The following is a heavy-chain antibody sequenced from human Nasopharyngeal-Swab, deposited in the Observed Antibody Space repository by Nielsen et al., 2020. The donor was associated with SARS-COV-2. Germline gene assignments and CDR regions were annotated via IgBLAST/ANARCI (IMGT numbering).Heavy chain of an antibody. CDR1: GFTFSSYS. V-gene: IGHV3-48*02. J-gene: IGHJ4*02. CDR2: ISSSSSTI. CDR3: ARVDADYDFWSGSKSGLFDY. D-gene: IGHD3-3*01. Sequence: GESLQISCAACGFTFSSYSMNWVRQAPGKGLEWVSYISSSSSTIYYADSVKGRFTISRDNAKNSLYLQMNSLRDEDTAVYYCARVDADYDFWSGSKSGLFDYWGQGTLVTVSS.